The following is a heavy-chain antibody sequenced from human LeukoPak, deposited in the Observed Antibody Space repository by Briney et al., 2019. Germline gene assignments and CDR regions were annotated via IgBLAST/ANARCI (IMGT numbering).Heavy chain of an antibody. CDR1: GFTVSDNY. J-gene: IGHJ5*02. CDR2: MYSRGDT. CDR3: ARDAPQVPAAGVLAS. Sequence: GVSLRLSCAASGFTVSDNYMSWVRQAPGKGLEWVSVMYSRGDTYYANSVKGRFTFSRDISKNTLYLQMNGLRVADTAMYYCARDAPQVPAAGVLASWGQGTLVIVSS. V-gene: IGHV3-53*01. D-gene: IGHD6-13*01.